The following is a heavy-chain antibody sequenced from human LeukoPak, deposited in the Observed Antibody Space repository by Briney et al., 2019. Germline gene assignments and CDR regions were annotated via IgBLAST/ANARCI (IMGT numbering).Heavy chain of an antibody. CDR2: IYTSGGT. V-gene: IGHV4-61*02. Sequence: PSETLSLTCTVSGGSINDGYYYWNWIRQPAGKGLEWIGRIYTSGGTNYNPSLKSRVTISVDTSKNQFSLKLCSVTAADTAVYYCARSTSGRTIFGVVTPVYFDYWGQGTLVTVSS. CDR3: ARSTSGRTIFGVVTPVYFDY. J-gene: IGHJ4*02. D-gene: IGHD3-3*01. CDR1: GGSINDGYYY.